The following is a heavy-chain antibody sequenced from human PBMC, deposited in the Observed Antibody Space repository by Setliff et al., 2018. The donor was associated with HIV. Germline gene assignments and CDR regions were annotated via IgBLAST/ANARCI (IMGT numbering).Heavy chain of an antibody. D-gene: IGHD4-17*01. CDR1: GYTFTGYY. V-gene: IGHV1-2*02. Sequence: ASVKVSCKTSGYTFTGYYIHWVRQAPGQGLEWMGWINPNSGGTNSAQKFQGRVTMTRDTSINTAYMELSSLRSEDTAVYYCARPEPYGDYGYWGQGTLVTVSS. CDR2: INPNSGGT. CDR3: ARPEPYGDYGY. J-gene: IGHJ4*02.